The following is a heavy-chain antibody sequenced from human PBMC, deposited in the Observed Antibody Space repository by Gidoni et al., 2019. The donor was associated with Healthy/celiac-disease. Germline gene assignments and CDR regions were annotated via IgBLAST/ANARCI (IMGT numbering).Heavy chain of an antibody. D-gene: IGHD2-15*01. J-gene: IGHJ3*02. V-gene: IGHV3-23*01. CDR3: AKGVVVAATSSEDAFDI. CDR1: GFTFSSHA. Sequence: EVQLLESGGGLVQPGGSLRLSCAASGFTFSSHAMSWVRQAPGKGLEWVSAIRGSGGSTYYADSVKGRFTISRDNSKNTLYLQMNSLRAEDTAVYYCAKGVVVAATSSEDAFDIWGQGTMVTVSS. CDR2: IRGSGGST.